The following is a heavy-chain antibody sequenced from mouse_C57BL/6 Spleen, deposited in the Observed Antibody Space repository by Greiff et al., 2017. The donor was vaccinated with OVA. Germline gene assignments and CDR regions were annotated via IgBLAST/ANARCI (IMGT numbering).Heavy chain of an antibody. J-gene: IGHJ4*01. CDR1: GFTFSDYG. V-gene: IGHV5-17*01. CDR2: ISSGSSTI. D-gene: IGHD1-1*01. Sequence: EVMLVESGGGLVKPGGSLKLSCAASGFTFSDYGMHWVRQAPEKGLEWVAYISSGSSTIYYADTVKGRFTISRDNAKNTLFLQMTSLRSEDTAMYYCARPSNYGSRTYAMDYWGQGTSVTVSS. CDR3: ARPSNYGSRTYAMDY.